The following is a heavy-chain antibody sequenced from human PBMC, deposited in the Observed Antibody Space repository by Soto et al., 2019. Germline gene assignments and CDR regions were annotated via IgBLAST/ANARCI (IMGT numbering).Heavy chain of an antibody. CDR2: INHSGST. V-gene: IGHV4-34*01. Sequence: SETLSLTCAVYGGSFSGYYWSWIRQPPGKGLEWIGEINHSGSTNYNPSLKSRVTISVDTSKNQFSLKLSSVTAADTAVYYCASYSQYCTNGVCYNPPPYYMDVWGKGTTVTVSS. CDR3: ASYSQYCTNGVCYNPPPYYMDV. J-gene: IGHJ6*03. D-gene: IGHD2-8*01. CDR1: GGSFSGYY.